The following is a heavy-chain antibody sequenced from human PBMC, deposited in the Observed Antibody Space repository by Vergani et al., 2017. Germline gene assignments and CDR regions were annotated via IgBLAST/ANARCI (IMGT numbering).Heavy chain of an antibody. CDR1: GFSVSNSG. J-gene: IGHJ4*02. V-gene: IGHV3-30*02. Sequence: QVQLVESGGGVVQPGGSLRLSCVASGFSVSNSGMHWVRQTPGKGLEWVAFIQYDGSDIFYADFVEGRFTISRDNSKNSLYLQMRSLRFDDTAVYYCANEGSANRIRGWLDHWGQGALVTFSS. CDR3: ANEGSANRIRGWLDH. D-gene: IGHD3-10*01. CDR2: IQYDGSDI.